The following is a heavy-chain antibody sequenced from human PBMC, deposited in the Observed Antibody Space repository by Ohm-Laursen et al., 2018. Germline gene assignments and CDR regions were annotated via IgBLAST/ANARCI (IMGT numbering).Heavy chain of an antibody. J-gene: IGHJ5*01. D-gene: IGHD3-10*01. CDR3: TKGRSGGTGHGNWFES. CDR1: GFTFSGYA. CDR2: ATGSGRST. Sequence: SLRFSCSASGFTFSGYAMSWVRQGPEKGLEWVSVATGSGRSTYYTDSVKGRFSISRDNSKNTLYLQMNSLRVEDTAVYYCTKGRSGGTGHGNWFESWGQGALVIVSS. V-gene: IGHV3-23*01.